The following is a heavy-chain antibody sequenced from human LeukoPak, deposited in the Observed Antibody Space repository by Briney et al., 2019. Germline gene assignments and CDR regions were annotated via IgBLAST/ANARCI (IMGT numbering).Heavy chain of an antibody. CDR3: ARAAVIHAGGWSDP. J-gene: IGHJ5*02. D-gene: IGHD3-22*01. Sequence: SVKVSCKASGGTFSSYAISWVRQAPGQGLEWMGRIIPILGIANYAQKFQGRVTVTADKSTSTAYMELGSLRSEDTAVYYCARAAVIHAGGWSDPWGQGTLVTVSS. CDR2: IIPILGIA. CDR1: GGTFSSYA. V-gene: IGHV1-69*04.